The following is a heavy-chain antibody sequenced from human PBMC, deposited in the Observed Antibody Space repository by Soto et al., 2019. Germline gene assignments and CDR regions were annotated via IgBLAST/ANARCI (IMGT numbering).Heavy chain of an antibody. D-gene: IGHD6-19*01. V-gene: IGHV4-39*01. CDR1: GGSISSSSYY. CDR2: LYYSGST. Sequence: QLQLQESGPGLVKPSETLSLTCTVSGGSISSSSYYWGWIRQPPGKGLEWIGSLYYSGSTYYNPSLKSRVTISVDTSKNQCSLKLSSVTAADTAVYYCARHACSGWYYWGQGTLFTVSS. CDR3: ARHACSGWYY. J-gene: IGHJ4*02.